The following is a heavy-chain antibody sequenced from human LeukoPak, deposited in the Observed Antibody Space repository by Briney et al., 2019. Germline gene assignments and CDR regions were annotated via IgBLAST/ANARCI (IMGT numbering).Heavy chain of an antibody. J-gene: IGHJ4*02. CDR3: ARSPPSSYCTSTSCYPRHFDY. D-gene: IGHD2-2*01. CDR1: GYRFSTHW. Sequence: GESLKISCQGSGYRFSTHWIGWARQLPGKGLGWMGIIYPGDSNTRYSPSFQGQVTISADKSISTAYLQWSSLKASDTAMYYCARSPPSSYCTSTSCYPRHFDYWGQGTLVTVSS. V-gene: IGHV5-51*01. CDR2: IYPGDSNT.